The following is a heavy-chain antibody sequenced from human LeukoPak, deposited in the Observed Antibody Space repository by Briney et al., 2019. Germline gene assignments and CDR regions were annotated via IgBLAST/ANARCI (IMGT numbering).Heavy chain of an antibody. Sequence: GGSLRLSCAASGLTFSSYWMHWVRQAPGKGLVWVSRINRDGSSTSYADSVKGRFTISRDNAKNTLYLQMNSLRAEDTAVYYCARGGYYDSSGYLGYWGQGTLVTVSS. J-gene: IGHJ4*02. D-gene: IGHD3-22*01. CDR3: ARGGYYDSSGYLGY. CDR1: GLTFSSYW. CDR2: INRDGSST. V-gene: IGHV3-74*01.